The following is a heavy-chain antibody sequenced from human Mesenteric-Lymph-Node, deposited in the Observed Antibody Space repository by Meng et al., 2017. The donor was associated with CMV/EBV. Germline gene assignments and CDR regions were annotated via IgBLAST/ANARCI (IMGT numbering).Heavy chain of an antibody. V-gene: IGHV3-23*01. CDR2: LSKTGGT. CDR1: GFTFSTYG. CDR3: AKDSDFSY. J-gene: IGHJ4*02. D-gene: IGHD3-3*01. Sequence: GESLKISCAASGFTFSTYGMSWVRQAPGKGLEWVSSLSKTGGTYYADSVKGRFTISRDTSQNTLYLQMSSLRAEDTAVYYCAKDSDFSYWGQGALVTVSS.